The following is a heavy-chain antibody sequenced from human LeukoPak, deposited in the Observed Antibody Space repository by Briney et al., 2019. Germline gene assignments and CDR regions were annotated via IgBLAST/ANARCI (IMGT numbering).Heavy chain of an antibody. CDR1: GLTFSDYY. CDR3: ARLYCGGDCPSLHYYGMDV. Sequence: GGSLRLSCAASGLTFSDYYMSWIRQAPGKGLEWVSYISSSGSTIYYADSVKGRFTISRDNAKNSLYLQMNSLRAEDTAVYYCARLYCGGDCPSLHYYGMDVWGQGTTVTVSS. J-gene: IGHJ6*02. V-gene: IGHV3-11*01. CDR2: ISSSGSTI. D-gene: IGHD2-21*02.